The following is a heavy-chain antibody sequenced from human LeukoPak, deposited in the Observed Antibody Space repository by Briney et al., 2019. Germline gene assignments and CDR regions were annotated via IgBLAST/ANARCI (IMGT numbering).Heavy chain of an antibody. V-gene: IGHV4-39*07. Sequence: PSETLSLTCTVSGGSISSSSYYWGWIRQPPGKGLEWIGSIYYSGSTYYNPSLKSRVTISVDTSKNQFSLKLSSVTAADTAVYYCVRGPYYYDRSGYYSKVFDYWGQGTLVTVSS. CDR3: VRGPYYYDRSGYYSKVFDY. J-gene: IGHJ4*02. CDR2: IYYSGST. CDR1: GGSISSSSYY. D-gene: IGHD3-22*01.